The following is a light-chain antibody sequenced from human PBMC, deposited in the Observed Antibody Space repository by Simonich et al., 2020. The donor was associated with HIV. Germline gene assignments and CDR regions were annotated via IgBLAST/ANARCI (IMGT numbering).Light chain of an antibody. Sequence: QSALTQPASVSGSPGQSITISCTGTSSDVGSYNYVSWYQQHPGKAPKLMIYDVTKRPSGVSNRFSGSESGNTASLTISGLQAEDEADYYCSSYTSSSTVVFGGGTKLTVL. J-gene: IGLJ2*01. CDR2: DVT. CDR1: SSDVGSYNY. V-gene: IGLV2-14*01. CDR3: SSYTSSSTVV.